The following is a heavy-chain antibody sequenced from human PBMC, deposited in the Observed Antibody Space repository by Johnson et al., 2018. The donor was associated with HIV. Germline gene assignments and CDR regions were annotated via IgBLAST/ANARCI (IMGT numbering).Heavy chain of an antibody. D-gene: IGHD2-15*01. Sequence: VQLVESGGGLVQPGGSLRLSCAASGFIISSYWMSWVRQAPGKGLEWVANIKQDGSEKYYVDSLKGRFTISRDNSKNTLYLQMNSLRAEDTAVYYCARDFSSRLGGSRNAFDIWGQGTMVTVSS. CDR2: IKQDGSEK. CDR1: GFIISSYW. V-gene: IGHV3-7*01. CDR3: ARDFSSRLGGSRNAFDI. J-gene: IGHJ3*02.